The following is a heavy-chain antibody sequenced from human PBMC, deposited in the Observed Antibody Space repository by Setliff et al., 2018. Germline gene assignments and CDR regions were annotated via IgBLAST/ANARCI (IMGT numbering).Heavy chain of an antibody. CDR1: GASFSNNY. D-gene: IGHD2-2*01. CDR3: ARGRMRGSCSGPSCTYDPFDI. CDR2: IYHNGNT. V-gene: IGHV4-59*12. J-gene: IGHJ3*02. Sequence: SETLSLTCAVYGASFSNNYWSWIRQPPGKGLEWIGYIYHNGNTNFNSSLRSRVTISVDTSKNQFSLILRSVTAADTAVYYCARGRMRGSCSGPSCTYDPFDIWGQGTPVTVSS.